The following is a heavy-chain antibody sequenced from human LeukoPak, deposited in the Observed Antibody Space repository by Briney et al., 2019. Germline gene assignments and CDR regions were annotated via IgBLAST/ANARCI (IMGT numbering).Heavy chain of an antibody. D-gene: IGHD3-22*01. J-gene: IGHJ4*02. Sequence: SETLSLTCAVYGGSFSGYYWSWIRQPPGKGLEWIGEINHSGSTNYNPSLKSRVTISVDTSKNQFSLKLSSVTAADTAVYYCARGRFAPAWITMIVVVIGFLDYWGQGTLVTVSS. CDR3: ARGRFAPAWITMIVVVIGFLDY. CDR2: INHSGST. V-gene: IGHV4-34*01. CDR1: GGSFSGYY.